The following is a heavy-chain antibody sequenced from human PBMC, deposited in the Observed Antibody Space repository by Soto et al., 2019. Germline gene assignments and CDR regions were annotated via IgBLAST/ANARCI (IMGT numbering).Heavy chain of an antibody. CDR2: ISFNSFAL. CDR1: GFTFTNCD. D-gene: IGHD5-18*01. Sequence: GGSLRLSCTASGFTFTNCDMNWVRQAPGKGLEWVSTISFNSFALYYADSVKGRFSISRDNSENTLYLQMDSLRAEDTAVYYCAKGLRPAMAPSEYWGQGTLVTVSP. V-gene: IGHV3-23*01. J-gene: IGHJ4*02. CDR3: AKGLRPAMAPSEY.